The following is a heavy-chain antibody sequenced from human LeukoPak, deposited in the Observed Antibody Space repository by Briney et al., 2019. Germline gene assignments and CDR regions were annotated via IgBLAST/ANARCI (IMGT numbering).Heavy chain of an antibody. Sequence: GESLRLSCAASGFTFSSYWMNWVRQAPGKGLEWVANIKQDGSEKYYVDSVKGRFTISRDNAKNSLYLQMNSLRAEDTAVYYCARDTAIAVAGLDDAFDIWGQGTMVTVSS. V-gene: IGHV3-7*03. CDR3: ARDTAIAVAGLDDAFDI. D-gene: IGHD6-19*01. CDR2: IKQDGSEK. CDR1: GFTFSSYW. J-gene: IGHJ3*02.